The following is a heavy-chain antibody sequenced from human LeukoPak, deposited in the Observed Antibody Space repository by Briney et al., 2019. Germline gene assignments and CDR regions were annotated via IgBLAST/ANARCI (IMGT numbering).Heavy chain of an antibody. CDR2: IIPILGIA. J-gene: IGHJ4*02. Sequence: ASVKVSCKASGGTFSSYAISWVRQPPGQGLEWMGRIIPILGIANYAQKFQGRVTITADKSTSTAYMELSSLRSEDTAVYYCAREDRITGTTTFDYWGQGTLVTVSS. D-gene: IGHD1-20*01. CDR1: GGTFSSYA. V-gene: IGHV1-69*04. CDR3: AREDRITGTTTFDY.